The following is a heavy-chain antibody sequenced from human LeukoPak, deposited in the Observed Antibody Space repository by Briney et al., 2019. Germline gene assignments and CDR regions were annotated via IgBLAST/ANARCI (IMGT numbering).Heavy chain of an antibody. D-gene: IGHD6-19*01. V-gene: IGHV4-30-2*01. CDR2: IYHSGST. CDR3: ASSRLQQWLVLDY. Sequence: PSETLSLTCTVSGGSISSGDYYWSWIRQPPGKGLEWIGYIYHSGSTYYNPSLKSRVTISVDRSKNQFSLKLSSVTAADTAVYYCASSRLQQWLVLDYWGQGTLVTVSS. CDR1: GGSISSGDYY. J-gene: IGHJ4*02.